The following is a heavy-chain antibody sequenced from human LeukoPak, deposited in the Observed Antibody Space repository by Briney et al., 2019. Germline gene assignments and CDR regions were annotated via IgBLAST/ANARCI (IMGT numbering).Heavy chain of an antibody. Sequence: GGSLRLSCAASGFTFSSYAMSWVRQAPGNGLEWVSAISGSGGSTYYADSVKGRFTISRDNSKNTLYLQMNSLRAEDTAVYYCAKDPDYDSTYYWGQGTLVTVSS. CDR2: ISGSGGST. CDR3: AKDPDYDSTYY. V-gene: IGHV3-23*01. J-gene: IGHJ4*02. CDR1: GFTFSSYA. D-gene: IGHD3-22*01.